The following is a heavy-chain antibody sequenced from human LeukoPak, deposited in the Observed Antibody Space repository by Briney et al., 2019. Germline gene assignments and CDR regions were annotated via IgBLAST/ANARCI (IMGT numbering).Heavy chain of an antibody. CDR2: IWYDGSNK. J-gene: IGHJ4*02. CDR3: ARANYYDSSGLDY. CDR1: GFTFSSYA. Sequence: GGSLRLSCAASGFTFSSYAKSWARQPPGKGLEWVAVIWYDGSNKYYADSVKGRFTISRDNSKNTLYLQMNSLRAEDTAVYYCARANYYDSSGLDYWGQGTLVTVSS. D-gene: IGHD3-22*01. V-gene: IGHV3-33*08.